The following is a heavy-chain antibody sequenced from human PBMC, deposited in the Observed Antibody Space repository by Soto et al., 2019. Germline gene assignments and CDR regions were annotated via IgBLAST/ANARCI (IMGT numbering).Heavy chain of an antibody. V-gene: IGHV3-33*01. J-gene: IGHJ6*03. CDR1: GFTFSSYG. CDR3: ARGSSSHPEDYYYYYYMDV. D-gene: IGHD6-6*01. Sequence: QVQLVESGGGVVQPGRSLRLSCAASGFTFSSYGMHWVHQAPGKGLEWVAVIWYDGSNKYYADSVKGRFTISRDNSKNTLYLQMNSLRAEDTAVYYCARGSSSHPEDYYYYYYMDVWGKGTTVTVSS. CDR2: IWYDGSNK.